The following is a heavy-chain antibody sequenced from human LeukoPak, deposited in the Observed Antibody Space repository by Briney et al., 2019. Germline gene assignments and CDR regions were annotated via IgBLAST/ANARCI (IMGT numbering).Heavy chain of an antibody. CDR1: GGSISSYY. V-gene: IGHV4-4*07. CDR2: IYTSGST. D-gene: IGHD3-22*01. J-gene: IGHJ3*02. CDR3: ARQYYYDSSGYDAFDI. Sequence: PSETLSLTCTVSGGSISSYYWSWIRQPAGKGLEWIGRIYTSGSTNYNPSLKSRVTMSVDTSKNQFSLKLSSVTAADTAVYYRARQYYYDSSGYDAFDIWGQGTMVTVSS.